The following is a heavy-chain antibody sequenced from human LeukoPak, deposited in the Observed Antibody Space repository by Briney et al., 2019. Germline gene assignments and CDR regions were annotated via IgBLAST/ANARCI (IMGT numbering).Heavy chain of an antibody. D-gene: IGHD5-18*01. CDR2: IYSGGST. J-gene: IGHJ4*02. Sequence: GGSLILSCAASGFTISSNYMRWVRQAPGKGLEWVSVIYSGGSTYYADSVKGRFTISRDNSKNTLYLQMNSLRAEDTAVYYCAGANSYGYEGYDYWGQGTLVTVSS. CDR1: GFTISSNY. CDR3: AGANSYGYEGYDY. V-gene: IGHV3-66*01.